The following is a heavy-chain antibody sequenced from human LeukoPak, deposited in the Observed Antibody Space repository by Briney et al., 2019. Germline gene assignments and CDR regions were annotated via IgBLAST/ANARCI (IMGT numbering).Heavy chain of an antibody. V-gene: IGHV3-15*01. D-gene: IGHD5-18*01. CDR2: IKNKTDGGTT. Sequence: PGGSLRLSCAASGFTFSNAWMSWVRQAPGKGLEWVGRIKNKTDGGTTDYAAPVKGRFTISRDDSKNTLYLQMNSLKTEDTAVYYCTAYSYGYDYWGQGTLFTVSS. CDR3: TAYSYGYDY. J-gene: IGHJ4*02. CDR1: GFTFSNAW.